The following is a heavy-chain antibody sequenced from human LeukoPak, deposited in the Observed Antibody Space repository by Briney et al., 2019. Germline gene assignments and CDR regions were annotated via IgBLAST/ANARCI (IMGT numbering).Heavy chain of an antibody. V-gene: IGHV1-2*02. J-gene: IGHJ5*02. CDR2: INPNSGGT. CDR1: GYTFTDYY. CDR3: ARVSEVKRNWFDP. Sequence: ASVKVSCKASGYTFTDYYMHWVRQAPGQGLEWMGWINPNSGGTNYAQKFQGRVTMTRDTSISTAYMELRRLRSDDTAVYYCARVSEVKRNWFDPWGQGTLVTVSS. D-gene: IGHD4-11*01.